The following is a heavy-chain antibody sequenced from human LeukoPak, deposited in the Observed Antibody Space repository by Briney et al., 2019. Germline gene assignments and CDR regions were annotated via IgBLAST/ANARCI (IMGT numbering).Heavy chain of an antibody. D-gene: IGHD2-8*01. CDR1: GFTFSNAW. CDR3: ATPEVWSLVVYPTPDY. J-gene: IGHJ4*02. Sequence: GGSLRLSCAASGFTFSNAWMSWVRQAPGKGLEWVGRIKSKTDGGTTDYAAPVKGRFTISRDDSKNTLYLQMNSLKTEDTAVYYCATPEVWSLVVYPTPDYWGQGTLVTVSS. V-gene: IGHV3-15*01. CDR2: IKSKTDGGTT.